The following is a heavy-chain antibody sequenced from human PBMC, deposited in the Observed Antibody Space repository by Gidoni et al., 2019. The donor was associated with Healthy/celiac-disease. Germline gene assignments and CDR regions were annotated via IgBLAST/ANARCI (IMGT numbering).Heavy chain of an antibody. Sequence: QVQLVPSGAEVKKPGASVKVSCKVSGSTLPELSMHWVRQAPGKGLEWMGGFDPEDGETIYAQKFQGRVTMTEDTSKDTAYVELSSLRSEDTAVYYCATQMGQGVPNWFDPWGQGTLVTVSS. CDR3: ATQMGQGVPNWFDP. D-gene: IGHD3-10*01. CDR1: GSTLPELS. CDR2: FDPEDGET. V-gene: IGHV1-24*01. J-gene: IGHJ5*02.